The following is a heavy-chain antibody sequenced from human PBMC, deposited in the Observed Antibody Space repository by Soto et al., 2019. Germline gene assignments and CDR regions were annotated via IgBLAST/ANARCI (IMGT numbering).Heavy chain of an antibody. CDR1: GGSINSSYY. D-gene: IGHD3-16*01. CDR2: IYYSGST. J-gene: IGHJ4*02. Sequence: QLQLQESGPGLVKPSETLSLTCTVSGGSINSSYYWGWIRQPPGKGLEWIGSIYYSGSTYFNPSLKSRVTISVDTSKSQFSLRLSSVTAADTAVYYCTRHRALLSQFDYWGQGTLVTVSS. CDR3: TRHRALLSQFDY. V-gene: IGHV4-39*01.